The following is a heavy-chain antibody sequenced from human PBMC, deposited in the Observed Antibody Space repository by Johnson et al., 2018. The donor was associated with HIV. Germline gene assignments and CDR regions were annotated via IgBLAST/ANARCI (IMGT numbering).Heavy chain of an antibody. CDR3: ASELGIRLDAFDI. V-gene: IGHV3-9*01. CDR2: ISWNSGSI. CDR1: GFTFSGSA. D-gene: IGHD7-27*01. Sequence: VQLVESGGGLVQPGGSLKLSCAASGFTFSGSAMHWVRQAPGKGLEWVSGISWNSGSIGYADSVKGRFTISRDNAKNSLYLQMNSLRAEDTAVYYCASELGIRLDAFDIWGQGTMVTVSS. J-gene: IGHJ3*02.